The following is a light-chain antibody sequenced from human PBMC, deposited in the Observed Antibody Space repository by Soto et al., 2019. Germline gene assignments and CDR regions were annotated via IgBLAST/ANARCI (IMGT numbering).Light chain of an antibody. J-gene: IGKJ5*01. CDR3: QQYYSTPIT. CDR1: QSVLYSSTNKNY. CDR2: WAS. V-gene: IGKV4-1*01. Sequence: DIVMTQSPDSLAVSLGERATINCKSSQSVLYSSTNKNYLACYQQKPGQPPKLLIYWASTRESGVPDRFSGSGSGTDFTLNISSLQAEDVAVYYCQQYYSTPITFGQGTRLEIK.